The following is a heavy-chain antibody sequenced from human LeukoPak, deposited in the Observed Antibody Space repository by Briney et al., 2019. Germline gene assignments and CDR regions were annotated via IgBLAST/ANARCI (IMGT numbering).Heavy chain of an antibody. CDR1: GFTFRDYW. D-gene: IGHD3-16*01. V-gene: IGHV3-74*01. Sequence: GGSLSLSCAASGFTFRDYWMHWVRQAPGKGLVGVSRINSDGRITNYADSVKGRFTISRDNAKNTLYLQMNSLRAEDTAVYYCARVRVGGLYYFDYWGQGTLVTVSS. J-gene: IGHJ4*02. CDR2: INSDGRIT. CDR3: ARVRVGGLYYFDY.